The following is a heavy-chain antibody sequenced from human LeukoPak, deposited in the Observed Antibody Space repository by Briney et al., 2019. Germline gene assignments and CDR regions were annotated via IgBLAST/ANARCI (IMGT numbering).Heavy chain of an antibody. Sequence: SETLSLTCAVYGGSFSGYYWSWIRQPPGKGLERIGEINHSGSTNYNPSLKSRVTISVDTSKNQFSLKLSSVTAADTAVYYCARGGVVTAIHYNWFDPWGQGTLVTVSS. D-gene: IGHD2-21*02. J-gene: IGHJ5*02. CDR1: GGSFSGYY. CDR2: INHSGST. CDR3: ARGGVVTAIHYNWFDP. V-gene: IGHV4-34*01.